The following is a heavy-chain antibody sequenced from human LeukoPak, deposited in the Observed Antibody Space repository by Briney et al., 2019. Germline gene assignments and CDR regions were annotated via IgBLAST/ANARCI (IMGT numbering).Heavy chain of an antibody. CDR2: INDSGST. V-gene: IGHV4-34*01. CDR1: GGSFSGYY. CDR3: AGARRGYSYGSYY. Sequence: SETLSLTCAVYGGSFSGYYWSWIRQPPGKGLEWIGEINDSGSTNYNPSLKSRVTISVDTSKNQFSLKLSSVTAADTAVYYCAGARRGYSYGSYYWGQGTLVTVSS. J-gene: IGHJ4*02. D-gene: IGHD5-18*01.